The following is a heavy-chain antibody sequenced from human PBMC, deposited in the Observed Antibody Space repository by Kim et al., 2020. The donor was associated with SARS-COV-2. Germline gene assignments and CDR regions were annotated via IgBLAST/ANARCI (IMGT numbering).Heavy chain of an antibody. CDR1: GGSVSSGSYY. V-gene: IGHV4-61*01. D-gene: IGHD6-13*01. CDR2: IYYSGST. Sequence: SETLSLTCTVSGGSVSSGSYYWSWIRQPPGKGLEWIGYIYYSGSTNYNPSLKSRVTISVDTSKNQFSLKLSSVTAADTAVYYCARLYSSSWYTSDYWGQGTLVTVSS. CDR3: ARLYSSSWYTSDY. J-gene: IGHJ4*02.